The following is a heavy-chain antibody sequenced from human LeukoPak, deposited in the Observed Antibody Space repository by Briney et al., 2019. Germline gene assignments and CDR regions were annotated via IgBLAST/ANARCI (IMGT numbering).Heavy chain of an antibody. CDR1: GGSISSGDYY. Sequence: SETLSLTCTVSGGSISSGDYYWSWIRQPPGKGLEWIGYIYYSGSTYYNPSLKSRVTISVDTSKNQFSLKLSSVTAADTAVYYCAKGDTTVTHWIFDYWGQGTLVTVSS. V-gene: IGHV4-30-4*01. CDR3: AKGDTTVTHWIFDY. J-gene: IGHJ4*02. CDR2: IYYSGST. D-gene: IGHD4-11*01.